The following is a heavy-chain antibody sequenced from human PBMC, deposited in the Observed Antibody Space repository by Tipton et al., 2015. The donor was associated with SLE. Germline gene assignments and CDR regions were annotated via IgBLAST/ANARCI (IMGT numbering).Heavy chain of an antibody. V-gene: IGHV4-39*07. D-gene: IGHD3-3*02. J-gene: IGHJ4*02. Sequence: TLSLTCTVSGGSISSSNYYWAWIRQPPGKGLEWIGNIYHTGNTHYNPSLRSQVTISIDTSKNQFFLNLGTLTDADAAIYHCARDVQLSTGSIFGLLPWGQGLQVTVSS. CDR2: IYHTGNT. CDR3: ARDVQLSTGSIFGLLP. CDR1: GGSISSSNYY.